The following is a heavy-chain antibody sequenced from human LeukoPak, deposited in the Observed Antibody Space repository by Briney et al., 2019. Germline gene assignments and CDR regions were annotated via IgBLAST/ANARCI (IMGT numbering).Heavy chain of an antibody. J-gene: IGHJ6*02. Sequence: GGSLRLSCAASGFTFSSYSMNWVRQAPGKGLEWVSSISSSSSYIYYADSVKGRFTISRDNAKNSLYLQMNSLRAEDTAVYYCARDGPTYYYYGTDVWGQGTTVTVSS. V-gene: IGHV3-21*04. CDR3: ARDGPTYYYYGTDV. CDR1: GFTFSSYS. CDR2: ISSSSSYI.